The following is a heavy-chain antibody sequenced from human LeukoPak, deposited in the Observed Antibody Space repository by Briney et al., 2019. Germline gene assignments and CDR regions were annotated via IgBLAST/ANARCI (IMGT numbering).Heavy chain of an antibody. D-gene: IGHD3-22*01. CDR2: INTNTGNP. CDR3: ARESGYYYDSSGPDPGGY. J-gene: IGHJ4*02. Sequence: ASVKVSCKASGYTFTSYAMNWVRQAPGQGLEWMGWINTNTGNPTYAQGFTGRFVFSLDTSVGTTYLQISSLKAEDTAVYYCARESGYYYDSSGPDPGGYWGQGTLVTVSS. CDR1: GYTFTSYA. V-gene: IGHV7-4-1*02.